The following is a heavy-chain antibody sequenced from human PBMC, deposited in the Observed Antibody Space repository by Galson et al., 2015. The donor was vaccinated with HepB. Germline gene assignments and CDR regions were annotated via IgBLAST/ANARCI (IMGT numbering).Heavy chain of an antibody. CDR2: INTNTGNP. V-gene: IGHV7-4-1*02. Sequence: SVKVSCKASGYTFTSYAMNWVRQAPGQGLEWMGWINTNTGNPTYAQGFTGRFVFSLDTSVSTAYLQISSLKAEDTAVYYCARRRELVVYAGHWFDPWGQGTLVTVSS. CDR3: ARRRELVVYAGHWFDP. CDR1: GYTFTSYA. J-gene: IGHJ5*02. D-gene: IGHD2-8*02.